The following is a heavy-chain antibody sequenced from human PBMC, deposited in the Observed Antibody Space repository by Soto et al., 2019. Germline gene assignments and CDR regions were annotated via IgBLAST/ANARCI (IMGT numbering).Heavy chain of an antibody. CDR1: GGSSSGYY. CDR3: ARGDYDFWSGYSNWFDP. D-gene: IGHD3-3*01. V-gene: IGHV4-34*01. CDR2: INHSGST. Sequence: SETLSLTCAVYGGSSSGYYWSWIRQPPGKGLEWIGEINHSGSTNYNPSLKSRVTISVDTSKNQFSLKLSSVTAADTAVYYCARGDYDFWSGYSNWFDPWGQGTLVTVSS. J-gene: IGHJ5*02.